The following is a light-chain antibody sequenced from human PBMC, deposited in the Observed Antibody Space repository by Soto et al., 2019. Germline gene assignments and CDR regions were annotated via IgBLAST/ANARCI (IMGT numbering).Light chain of an antibody. J-gene: IGLJ3*02. V-gene: IGLV2-8*01. CDR1: SSDVGGYNY. Sequence: QSALTQPPSASGSPGQLVTISCTGTSSDVGGYNYVSWYQQYPGRAPKLIIYEVTKRPSGVPDRFSGSKSGNTASLTVSGLQAEDEADYYCSSYAASNNFYFVFGGGTKVTVL. CDR2: EVT. CDR3: SSYAASNNFYFV.